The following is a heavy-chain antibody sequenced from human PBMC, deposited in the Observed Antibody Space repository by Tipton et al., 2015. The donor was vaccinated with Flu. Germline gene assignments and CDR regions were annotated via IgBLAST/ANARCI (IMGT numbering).Heavy chain of an antibody. CDR2: INYSGTT. CDR3: ARDLWNDRRAYYYYGVDV. CDR1: GGSISTTIYY. J-gene: IGHJ6*02. D-gene: IGHD1-1*01. V-gene: IGHV4-39*07. Sequence: TLSLTCTVSGGSISTTIYYWGWVRQPPGKGLEWIGSINYSGTTYYNPSLKSRVTISIDASKNQFSLDMTSLTAADTAVYYCARDLWNDRRAYYYYGVDVWGQGTTVTVPS.